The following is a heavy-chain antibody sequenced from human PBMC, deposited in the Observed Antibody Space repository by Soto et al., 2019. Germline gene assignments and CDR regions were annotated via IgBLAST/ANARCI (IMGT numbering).Heavy chain of an antibody. D-gene: IGHD2-2*01. CDR1: GFMFRSYS. Sequence: EVQLVESGGGLVKPGGSLRLSCAASGFMFRSYSMNWVRQAPGKGLEWVSSISSSSGYIFYADSVKGRFTISRDNAENSLYWPMNSLRAEDTAVYYCARGDTRGGSNRDYYYYGMDVWGQGTTVTVSS. CDR3: ARGDTRGGSNRDYYYYGMDV. CDR2: ISSSSGYI. J-gene: IGHJ6*02. V-gene: IGHV3-21*01.